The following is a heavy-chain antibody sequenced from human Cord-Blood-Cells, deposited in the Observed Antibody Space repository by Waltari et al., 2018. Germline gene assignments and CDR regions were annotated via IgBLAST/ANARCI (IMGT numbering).Heavy chain of an antibody. J-gene: IGHJ4*02. CDR2: INHSGST. CDR1: GGSFSGYY. V-gene: IGHV4-34*01. Sequence: QVQLQQWGAGLLTPSETLSLTCAVYGGSFSGYYWSWIRQPPGKGLEWIGEINHSGSTNYNPSLKSRVTISVDTSKNQFSLKLSSVTAADTAVYYCARGCTGGVCYFFDYWGQGTLVTVSS. D-gene: IGHD2-8*02. CDR3: ARGCTGGVCYFFDY.